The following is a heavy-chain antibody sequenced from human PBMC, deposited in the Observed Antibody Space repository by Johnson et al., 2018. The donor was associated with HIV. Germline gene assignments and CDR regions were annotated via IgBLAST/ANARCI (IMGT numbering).Heavy chain of an antibody. CDR3: AKEFRSGSSSGWDAFDI. D-gene: IGHD1-26*01. CDR2: ISWNSGSI. J-gene: IGHJ3*02. V-gene: IGHV3-9*01. CDR1: GFTFDDYA. Sequence: VQLVESGGGLVQPGRSLRLSCAASGFTFDDYAMHWVRQAPGKGLEWVSGISWNSGSIGYADSVKGRFTISRDNAKNSLYLQMNSLRAEDTALYYCAKEFRSGSSSGWDAFDIWGQGTMVTVSS.